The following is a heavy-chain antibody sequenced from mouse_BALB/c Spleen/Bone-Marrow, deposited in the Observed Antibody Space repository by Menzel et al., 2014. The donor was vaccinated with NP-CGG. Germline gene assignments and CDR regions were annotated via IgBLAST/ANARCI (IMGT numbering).Heavy chain of an antibody. CDR1: GYTFTDYW. D-gene: IGHD1-1*01. V-gene: IGHV1-7*01. J-gene: IGHJ1*01. CDR2: INPSSGYT. CDR3: ARRYGSLWYFDV. Sequence: QVQLQQSGAELAKPGASVKMSCKASGYTFTDYWMHWVKPRPGQGLEWIGYINPSSGYTEYNQKFKDKATLTADKSSSTAYMQLNILTSEDSAVYYCARRYGSLWYFDVWGAGTTVTVSS.